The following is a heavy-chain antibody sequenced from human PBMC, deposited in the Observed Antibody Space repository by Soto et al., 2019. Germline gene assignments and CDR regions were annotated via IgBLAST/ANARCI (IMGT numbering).Heavy chain of an antibody. CDR3: ARPYYYASGASFDI. Sequence: EVQLVESGGGLAQPGGSLRLSCAASGFTFSSYWMHWVRQVPGKGLVWVSRINSDGSSTSYADSVKGRFTISRDNAKNTLDLQMNSLRAEDTAVYYCARPYYYASGASFDIWGQGTMVTVSS. D-gene: IGHD3-10*01. J-gene: IGHJ3*02. V-gene: IGHV3-74*01. CDR1: GFTFSSYW. CDR2: INSDGSST.